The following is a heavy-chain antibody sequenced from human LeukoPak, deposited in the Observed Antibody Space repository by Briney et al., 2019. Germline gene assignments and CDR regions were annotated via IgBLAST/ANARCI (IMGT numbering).Heavy chain of an antibody. J-gene: IGHJ3*02. CDR3: ARLGYYGSSGSDAFDI. CDR2: ISHDGST. Sequence: PSETLSLTCAVYGGSFSGFYWSWTRQPPGKGLEWIGEISHDGSTNYNPSLKSRVTISLDTSEKQFSLKLSSVTAADTAVYYCARLGYYGSSGSDAFDIWGQGTMVTVSS. V-gene: IGHV4-34*01. D-gene: IGHD3-22*01. CDR1: GGSFSGFY.